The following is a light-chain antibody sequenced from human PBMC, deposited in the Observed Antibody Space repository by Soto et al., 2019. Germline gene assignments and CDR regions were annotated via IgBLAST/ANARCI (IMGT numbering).Light chain of an antibody. CDR3: AAWDDSLNGLV. V-gene: IGLV2-14*01. Sequence: QSALTQPASVSGSPGQSITISCTGTSSDIGRFNYVSWYQQHPGKVPKLMIYEVSNRPSGVSNRFSGSKSGTSASLAISGLQSEDEADYSCAAWDDSLNGLVFGGGTQLTVL. CDR1: SSDIGRFNY. CDR2: EVS. J-gene: IGLJ2*01.